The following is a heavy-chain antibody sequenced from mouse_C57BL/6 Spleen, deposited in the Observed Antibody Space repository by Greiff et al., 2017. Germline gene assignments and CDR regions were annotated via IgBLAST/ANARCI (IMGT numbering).Heavy chain of an antibody. CDR2: IDPSDSYT. CDR3: ARRATGYYYAMDY. CDR1: GYTFTSYW. D-gene: IGHD4-1*02. V-gene: IGHV1-69*01. Sequence: QVHVKQPGAELVMPGASVKLSCKASGYTFTSYWMHWVKQRPGQGLEWIGEIDPSDSYTNYNQKFKGKSTLTVDKSSSTAYMQLSSLTSEDSAVYYCARRATGYYYAMDYWGQGTSVTVSS. J-gene: IGHJ4*01.